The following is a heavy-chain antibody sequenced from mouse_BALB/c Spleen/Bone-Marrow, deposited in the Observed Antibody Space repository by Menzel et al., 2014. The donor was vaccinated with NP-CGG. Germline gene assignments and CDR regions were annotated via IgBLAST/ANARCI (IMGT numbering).Heavy chain of an antibody. J-gene: IGHJ3*01. CDR1: GYTFTSYW. CDR3: ARGDAVTWFAY. V-gene: IGHV1-87*01. CDR2: IYPGDGNT. D-gene: IGHD2-2*01. Sequence: QVQLQQPGAELARPGASVKLSCKASGYTFTSYWMQWVKQRPGQGLEWIGAIYPGDGNTRYTQKFKGKATMTADKSSSTAYMQLSSLASEDSAVYYCARGDAVTWFAYWGQGTLVTVSA.